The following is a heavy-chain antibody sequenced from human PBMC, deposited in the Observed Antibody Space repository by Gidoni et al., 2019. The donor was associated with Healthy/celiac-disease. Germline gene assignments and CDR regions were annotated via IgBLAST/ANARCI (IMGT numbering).Heavy chain of an antibody. CDR3: AKDLGIVVVVAAPQEYGMDV. Sequence: FTISRDNSKNTLYLQMNSLRAEDTAVYYCAKDLGIVVVVAAPQEYGMDVWGQGTTVTVSS. J-gene: IGHJ6*02. D-gene: IGHD2-15*01. V-gene: IGHV3-23*01.